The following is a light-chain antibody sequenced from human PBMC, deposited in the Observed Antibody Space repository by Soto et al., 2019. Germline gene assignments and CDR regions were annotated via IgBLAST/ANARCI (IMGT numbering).Light chain of an antibody. Sequence: DIVMTQSPDSLAVSLGERTTINCRSSQSVLHRSKRKNYLAWYQQKAGQPPKLLISWASTRESGVPDRFSGSGSGTDFTLTISSLQAEDVATYYCQQYYTGRTFGQDTTADIK. CDR1: QSVLHRSKRKNY. CDR3: QQYYTGRT. J-gene: IGKJ1*01. CDR2: WAS. V-gene: IGKV4-1*01.